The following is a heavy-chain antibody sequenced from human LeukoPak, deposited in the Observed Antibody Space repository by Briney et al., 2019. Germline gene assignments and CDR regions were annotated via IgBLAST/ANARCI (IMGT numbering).Heavy chain of an antibody. J-gene: IGHJ3*02. Sequence: PGGSLRLSCAASGFTFMTYGMHWVRQAPGKGPVWVSRINSDGTTITYADSVRGRFTISRDNAKNTLHVQMNSLRAEDTAVYYCARSGITMVGGVSIGLLAFDIWGQGTMVIVSS. CDR1: GFTFMTYG. D-gene: IGHD3-10*01. V-gene: IGHV3-74*01. CDR3: ARSGITMVGGVSIGLLAFDI. CDR2: INSDGTTI.